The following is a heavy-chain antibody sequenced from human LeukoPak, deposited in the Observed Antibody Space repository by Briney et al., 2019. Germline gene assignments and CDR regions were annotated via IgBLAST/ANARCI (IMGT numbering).Heavy chain of an antibody. CDR3: ARIERGTFDY. CDR1: GFTFSSYS. D-gene: IGHD1/OR15-1a*01. J-gene: IGHJ4*02. V-gene: IGHV3-21*01. Sequence: PGGSLRLSCAASGFTFSSYSMNWVRQAPGKGLEWVSSISSSSSYIYYADSVKGRFTISRDNAKYSLYLQMNSLRAEDTAVYYCARIERGTFDYWGQGTLVTVSS. CDR2: ISSSSSYI.